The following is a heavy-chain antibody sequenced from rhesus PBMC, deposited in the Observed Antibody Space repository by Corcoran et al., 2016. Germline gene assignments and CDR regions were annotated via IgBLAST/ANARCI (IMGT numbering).Heavy chain of an antibody. CDR2: IYWDDDK. D-gene: IGHD4-29*01. CDR1: GFSLTTSSMA. V-gene: IGHV2-174*01. J-gene: IGHJ4*01. CDR3: ARGDGGSSYGY. Sequence: QVTLKESGPALVKPTQTLTLTCTFSGFSLTTSSMAVVWIRQPPGKALEWLALIYWDDDKRYSTSLKSRLTISKDTSKNQVVLTMTNMDPVDTATYYCARGDGGSSYGYWGQGVLVTVSS.